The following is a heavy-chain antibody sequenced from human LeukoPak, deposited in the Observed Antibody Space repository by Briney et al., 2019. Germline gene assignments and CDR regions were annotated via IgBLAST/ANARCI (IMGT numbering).Heavy chain of an antibody. D-gene: IGHD2-8*01. CDR3: AREAYCTNGVCYNYYYYMDV. Sequence: KTSETLSLTCTVSGGSISSSSYYWGWIRQPPGKGLEWIGSIYYSGSTCYNPSLKSRVTISVDTSKNQFSLKLSSVTAADTAVYYCAREAYCTNGVCYNYYYYMDVWGKGTTVTVSS. J-gene: IGHJ6*03. V-gene: IGHV4-39*07. CDR2: IYYSGST. CDR1: GGSISSSSYY.